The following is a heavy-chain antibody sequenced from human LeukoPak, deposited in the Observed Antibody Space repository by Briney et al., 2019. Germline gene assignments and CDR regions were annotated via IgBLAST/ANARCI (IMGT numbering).Heavy chain of an antibody. Sequence: GGSLRLSCAASGFTFSSYAMHWVRQAPGKGLEWVAVISYDGSNKYCADSVKGRFTISRDNSKNTLYLQMNSLRAEDTAVYYCARGLGDYFDYWGQGTLVTVSS. CDR3: ARGLGDYFDY. CDR2: ISYDGSNK. D-gene: IGHD2-15*01. J-gene: IGHJ4*02. V-gene: IGHV3-30-3*01. CDR1: GFTFSSYA.